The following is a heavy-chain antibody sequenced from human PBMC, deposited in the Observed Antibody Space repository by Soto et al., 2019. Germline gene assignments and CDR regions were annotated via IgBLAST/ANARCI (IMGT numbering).Heavy chain of an antibody. V-gene: IGHV6-1*01. D-gene: IGHD3-22*01. CDR2: TYYRSKWYN. CDR1: GDSVSSNSAA. J-gene: IGHJ4*02. Sequence: SQTLSLTCAISGDSVSSNSAAWNWIRQSPSRGLEWLGRTYYRSKWYNDYAVSVKSRITINPDTSKNQVSLQLNSVTPEDTAVYYCATAVSFYDSSGLRYYFHYWARGTLVSVSS. CDR3: ATAVSFYDSSGLRYYFHY.